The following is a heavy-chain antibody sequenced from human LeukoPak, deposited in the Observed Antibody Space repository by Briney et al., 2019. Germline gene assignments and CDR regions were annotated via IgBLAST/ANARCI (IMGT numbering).Heavy chain of an antibody. CDR2: ISSSSSYI. V-gene: IGHV3-21*01. J-gene: IGHJ4*02. CDR3: ARDRFTSPGTVDY. Sequence: GGSLRLSCAASGFTFSSYSMNGVRQAPGKGLEWVSSISSSSSYIYYADSVKGRFTISRDNAKNSLYLQMNSLRAEDTAVYYCARDRFTSPGTVDYWGQGTLVTVSS. D-gene: IGHD6-13*01. CDR1: GFTFSSYS.